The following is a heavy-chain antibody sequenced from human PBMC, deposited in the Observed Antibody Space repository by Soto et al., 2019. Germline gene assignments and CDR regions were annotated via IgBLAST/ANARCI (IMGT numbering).Heavy chain of an antibody. V-gene: IGHV3-30-3*01. CDR1: GFTFSTYA. Sequence: PGGSLRLSCAASGFTFSTYAMHWVRQAPGKGLDWVAFISYDGSNKFYADSVKGRFTISRDNSKSTLYLQVDSLRPEDAAVYYCARDPKTSGGQHWAFNYFDSWGQGTLVTVSS. CDR3: ARDPKTSGGQHWAFNYFDS. D-gene: IGHD7-27*01. J-gene: IGHJ4*02. CDR2: ISYDGSNK.